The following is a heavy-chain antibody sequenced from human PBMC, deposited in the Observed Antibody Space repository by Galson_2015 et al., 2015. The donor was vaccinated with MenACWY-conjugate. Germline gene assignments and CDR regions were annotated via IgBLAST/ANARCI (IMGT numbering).Heavy chain of an antibody. D-gene: IGHD2-8*01. CDR3: TRQSPLNFDY. V-gene: IGHV3-73*01. CDR1: GFSFSDSA. CDR2: IRSKRNNYAT. Sequence: SLRLSCAASGFSFSDSAMHWVRRASGKGLEWVGRIRSKRNNYATTYAASVQGRFTISRDESERTAYLHMNSLKTEDTAIYYCTRQSPLNFDYWGQGVLVTVSS. J-gene: IGHJ4*02.